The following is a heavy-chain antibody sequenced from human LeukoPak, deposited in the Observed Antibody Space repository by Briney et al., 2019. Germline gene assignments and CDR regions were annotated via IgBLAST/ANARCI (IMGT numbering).Heavy chain of an antibody. CDR1: GFTFSGYA. J-gene: IGHJ4*02. D-gene: IGHD3-22*01. Sequence: PGGSLRLSCAASGFTFSGYAMSWVRQAPGKGLEWVSAISASGGSTYYADSVKGRFTISRDNSKNTLSLQMNSLRADDTAIYYCASGRGYYDYWGQGTLVTVSS. CDR3: ASGRGYYDY. CDR2: ISASGGST. V-gene: IGHV3-23*01.